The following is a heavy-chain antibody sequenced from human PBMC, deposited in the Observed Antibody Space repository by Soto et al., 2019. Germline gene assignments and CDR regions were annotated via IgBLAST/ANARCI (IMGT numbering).Heavy chain of an antibody. CDR1: GGSISSYY. Sequence: PSETLSLTCTVSGGSISSYYWSWIRQPPGKGLEWIGYIYYSGSTNYNPSLKSRVTISVDTSKNQFSLKLSSVTAADTAVYYCARYGSGSYYPYNSFDPWGQGTLVTVSS. V-gene: IGHV4-59*08. J-gene: IGHJ5*02. D-gene: IGHD3-10*01. CDR3: ARYGSGSYYPYNSFDP. CDR2: IYYSGST.